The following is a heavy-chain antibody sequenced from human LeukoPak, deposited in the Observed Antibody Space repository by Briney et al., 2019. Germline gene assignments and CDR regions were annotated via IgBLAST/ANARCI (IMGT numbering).Heavy chain of an antibody. CDR2: INWNGGST. Sequence: GGSLRLSCAASGFTFDDYGMSWVRQAPGKGLEWVSGINWNGGSTGYADSVKGRFTISRDNAKNSLYLQMNSLRAEDTALYYCARAASGSGSLYYYMDVWGKGTTVTVFS. CDR3: ARAASGSGSLYYYMDV. CDR1: GFTFDDYG. J-gene: IGHJ6*03. V-gene: IGHV3-20*04. D-gene: IGHD3-10*01.